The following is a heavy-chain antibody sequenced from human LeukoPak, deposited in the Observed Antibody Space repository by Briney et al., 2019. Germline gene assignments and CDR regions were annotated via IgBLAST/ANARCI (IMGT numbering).Heavy chain of an antibody. CDR3: AKDLAGSGSYSFDY. J-gene: IGHJ4*02. V-gene: IGHV3-23*01. CDR1: GFTFSNYA. D-gene: IGHD1-26*01. Sequence: GGSLRLSCAASGFTFSNYAMNWVRQAPGRGLEWVSAISGSGGSTYYADSVKGRFTTSRDNSKNTLYLQMNSLRAEDTAVYYCAKDLAGSGSYSFDYWGQGTLVTVSS. CDR2: ISGSGGST.